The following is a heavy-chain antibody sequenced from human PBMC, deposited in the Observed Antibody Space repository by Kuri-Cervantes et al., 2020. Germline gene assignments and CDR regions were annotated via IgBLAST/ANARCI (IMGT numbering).Heavy chain of an antibody. V-gene: IGHV3-21*01. CDR2: ISSSSSYI. J-gene: IGHJ6*02. CDR3: ARRASRYYYGMDV. Sequence: GESLKISCAASGFTFSSYSMNWVRQAPGKGLEWVSSISSSSSYIYYADSVKGRFTISRDNAKNSLYLQMNSLRDEDTAVYYCARRASRYYYGMDVWGQGTTVTVSS. CDR1: GFTFSSYS.